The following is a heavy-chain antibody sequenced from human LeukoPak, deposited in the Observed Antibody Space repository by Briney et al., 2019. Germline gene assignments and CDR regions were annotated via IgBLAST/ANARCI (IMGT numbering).Heavy chain of an antibody. D-gene: IGHD2-21*02. CDR1: GGSFSGYY. CDR3: ARGDIVVVTAIRWFDP. J-gene: IGHJ5*02. Sequence: SETLSLTCAVYGGSFSGYYWSWIRQPPGKGLEWIGEINHSGSTNYNPSLKSRVTISVDTSKNQFSLKPSPVTAADTAVYYCARGDIVVVTAIRWFDPWGQGTLVTVSS. CDR2: INHSGST. V-gene: IGHV4-34*01.